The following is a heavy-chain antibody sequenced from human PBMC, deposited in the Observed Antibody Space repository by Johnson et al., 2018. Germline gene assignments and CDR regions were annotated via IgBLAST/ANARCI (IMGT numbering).Heavy chain of an antibody. D-gene: IGHD1-1*01. CDR3: AKDDRDNHY. Sequence: QVQLVESGGGVVQPGRSXRLSCSASGFTFRTSGLPWVRQAPVKGLEWVAFISTDGSNTNHADSVRGRFTISRDNSKNTLYLQMSSLRPHDTAVYYCAKDDRDNHYWGQGTLVTVSS. V-gene: IGHV3-30*18. CDR1: GFTFRTSG. CDR2: ISTDGSNT. J-gene: IGHJ4*02.